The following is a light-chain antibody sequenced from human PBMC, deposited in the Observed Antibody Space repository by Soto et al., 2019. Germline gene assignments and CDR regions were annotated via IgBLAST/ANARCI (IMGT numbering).Light chain of an antibody. CDR3: QQYYDWPIT. CDR1: QSVRSSF. V-gene: IGKV3-20*01. Sequence: DIVLTQSPGTLSLSPGERATLSCRASQSVRSSFLAWYRQKPGQAPRLLIYGATTRATGIPDRISGSGSGTDFTLTISRLEPEDFAVYYCQQYYDWPITFGQGTRLDIK. J-gene: IGKJ5*01. CDR2: GAT.